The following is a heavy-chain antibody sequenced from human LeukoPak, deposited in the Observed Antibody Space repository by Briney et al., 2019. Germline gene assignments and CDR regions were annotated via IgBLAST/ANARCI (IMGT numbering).Heavy chain of an antibody. CDR3: VRSDWFDP. CDR2: IKSDGSST. J-gene: IGHJ5*02. V-gene: IGHV3-74*01. Sequence: GGSLRLSCAASESAFRGYWMHWVRQAPGKGLVWVSRIKSDGSSTRYADSVKGRFTISRDNAKNTLYLQMNSLSVEDTAVYYCVRSDWFDPWGQGTLVTVSS. CDR1: ESAFRGYW.